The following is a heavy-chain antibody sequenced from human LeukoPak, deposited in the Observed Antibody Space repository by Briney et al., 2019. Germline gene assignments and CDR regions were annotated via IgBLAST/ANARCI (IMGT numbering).Heavy chain of an antibody. CDR2: ISPGDSGI. D-gene: IGHD5-18*01. Sequence: GESLQISCQGSGYRFTNFWIGWVRQLPGKGLEWMGVISPGDSGIRYSPSFQGQVTISVDKSISTAYLQWSSLKASDTAMYYCARSVDTAMVYTFDYWGQGTLVTVSS. CDR3: ARSVDTAMVYTFDY. J-gene: IGHJ4*02. V-gene: IGHV5-51*01. CDR1: GYRFTNFW.